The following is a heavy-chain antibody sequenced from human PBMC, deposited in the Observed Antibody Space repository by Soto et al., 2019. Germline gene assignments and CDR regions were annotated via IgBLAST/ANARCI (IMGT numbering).Heavy chain of an antibody. CDR1: EFTFSSYA. J-gene: IGHJ4*02. V-gene: IGHV3-30-3*01. D-gene: IGHD3-10*01. Sequence: PWGCLLVACEASEFTFSSYAMHWVRQAPGKGLEWVALISYDTTNKYYADSVKGRFTISRDNSKKTLYLQMNSLSAEDTAIYYCARDGSASYHYFDYWGQGTLVTVSS. CDR3: ARDGSASYHYFDY. CDR2: ISYDTTNK.